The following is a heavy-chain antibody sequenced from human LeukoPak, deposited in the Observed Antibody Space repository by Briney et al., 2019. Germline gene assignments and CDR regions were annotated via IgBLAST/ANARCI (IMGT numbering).Heavy chain of an antibody. J-gene: IGHJ3*02. Sequence: GGSLRLSCAASGFTFSSYGMHWVRQPPGKGLEWVSYISSSGSTIYYADSVKGRFTISRDNAKNSLYLQMNSLRAEDTAVYYCARESSPEDAFDIWGQGTMVTVSS. CDR3: ARESSPEDAFDI. CDR2: ISSSGSTI. V-gene: IGHV3-48*04. D-gene: IGHD1-14*01. CDR1: GFTFSSYG.